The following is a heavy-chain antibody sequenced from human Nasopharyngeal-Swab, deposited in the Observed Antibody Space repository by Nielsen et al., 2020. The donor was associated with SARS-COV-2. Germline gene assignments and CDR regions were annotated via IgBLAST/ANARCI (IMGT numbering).Heavy chain of an antibody. V-gene: IGHV4-31*03. J-gene: IGHJ4*02. CDR1: GGSISSGGYY. Sequence: SETLSLTCTVSGGSISSGGYYWSWIRQHPGKGLEWIGYIYYSGSTYYNPSLKSRVTISVDTSKNQFCLKLSSVTAADTAVYYCARGHPPGRTYYDFWSGLHYWGQGTLVTVSS. D-gene: IGHD3-3*01. CDR2: IYYSGST. CDR3: ARGHPPGRTYYDFWSGLHY.